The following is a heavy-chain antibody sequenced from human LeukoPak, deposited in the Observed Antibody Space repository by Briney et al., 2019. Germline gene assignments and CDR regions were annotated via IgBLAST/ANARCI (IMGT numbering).Heavy chain of an antibody. V-gene: IGHV1-8*01. CDR2: MNPNSGNT. J-gene: IGHJ4*02. CDR3: ARANVGAFDY. Sequence: ASVTVSCKASGYTFTSYDINWVRQPTGQGHERMGWMNPNSGNTGYAQTFQGRVTMTRNTSISTAYMELSSLRADDTAVYYCARANVGAFDYWGQGTLVTVSS. CDR1: GYTFTSYD. D-gene: IGHD1-26*01.